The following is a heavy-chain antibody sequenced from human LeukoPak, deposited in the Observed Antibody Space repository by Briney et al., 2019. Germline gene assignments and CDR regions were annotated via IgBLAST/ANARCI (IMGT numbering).Heavy chain of an antibody. Sequence: SETLSLTCAVYGGSFSGYYWSWIRQPPGKGLEWIGEINHSGSTNYNPSLKSRVTISVDTSKNQFSLKLSSVTAADTAVYYCAKDWKIAVAGRGWVDYWGQGTLVTVSS. CDR3: AKDWKIAVAGRGWVDY. D-gene: IGHD6-19*01. J-gene: IGHJ4*02. CDR2: INHSGST. V-gene: IGHV4-34*01. CDR1: GGSFSGYY.